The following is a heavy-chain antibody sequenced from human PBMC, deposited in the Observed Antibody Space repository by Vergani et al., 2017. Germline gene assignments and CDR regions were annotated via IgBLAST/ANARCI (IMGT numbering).Heavy chain of an antibody. CDR1: GFTFSSYA. CDR2: ISGSGGST. CDR3: ARGIAALDAFDI. D-gene: IGHD6-13*01. V-gene: IGHV3-23*01. Sequence: EVQLLESGGGLVQPGGSLRLSCAASGFTFSSYAMSWVRQAPGKGLEWVSAISGSGGSTYYADSVKGRFTISRDNAKNSLYLQMNSLRAEDTAVYYCARGIAALDAFDIWGQGTMVTVSS. J-gene: IGHJ3*02.